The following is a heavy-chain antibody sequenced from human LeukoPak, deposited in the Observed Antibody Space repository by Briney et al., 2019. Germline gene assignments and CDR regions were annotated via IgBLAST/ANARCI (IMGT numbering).Heavy chain of an antibody. D-gene: IGHD6-6*01. V-gene: IGHV3-23*01. CDR3: VHWGSSGPFDY. CDR1: GFTFAGYA. Sequence: GGSLRLSCAASGFTFAGYAMTWVRQAPGKGLEWVSLISGSGGRTYYADVVKGRFTISRDNSKNALYLRMNSLRAEDTAVYYCVHWGSSGPFDYWGQGTLVTVSS. CDR2: ISGSGGRT. J-gene: IGHJ4*02.